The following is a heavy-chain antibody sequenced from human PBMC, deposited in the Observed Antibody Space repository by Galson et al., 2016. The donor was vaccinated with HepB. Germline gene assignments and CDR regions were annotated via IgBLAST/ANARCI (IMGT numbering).Heavy chain of an antibody. V-gene: IGHV3-30-3*01. J-gene: IGHJ4*02. D-gene: IGHD3-22*01. CDR1: GFSFRSYA. CDR2: ISYDGSNK. Sequence: SLRLSCAAFGFSFRSYAIHWVRQAPGKGLEWVEVISYDGSNKYYADSVKGRVTISRDNSKSTMYLQMNSRRAEDTAVYYCARNPWPSDSSGYPLDNWGQGTVVTVSA. CDR3: ARNPWPSDSSGYPLDN.